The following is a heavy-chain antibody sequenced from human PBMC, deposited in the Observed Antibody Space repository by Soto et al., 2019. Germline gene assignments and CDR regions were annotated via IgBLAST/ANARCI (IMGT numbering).Heavy chain of an antibody. CDR2: IINTGVRT. Sequence: EVQLLESGGGLVQPGGSLRLSCAASGFTFSTYAMSWVRQAPGKGLDWISAIINTGVRTYYADSVKGRFTISRDNSKNTVYLQMNSLRAEDTAVYYCVKVHGDAFSDYWGQGTLVTVSS. V-gene: IGHV3-23*01. D-gene: IGHD4-17*01. J-gene: IGHJ4*02. CDR3: VKVHGDAFSDY. CDR1: GFTFSTYA.